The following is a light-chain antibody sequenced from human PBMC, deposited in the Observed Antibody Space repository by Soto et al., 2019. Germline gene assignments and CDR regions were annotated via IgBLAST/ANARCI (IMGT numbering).Light chain of an antibody. V-gene: IGKV3-20*01. CDR2: GAS. CDR3: QQYGNSRT. J-gene: IGKJ1*01. Sequence: EIVLTQSPGTLSLSPGERATLSFRTSQSTSNNYLAWYQQKPGQAPGLLIYGASSRATGIPDRFSGSGSGTDFTLTISRLEPEDFAVYYCQQYGNSRTFGQGTKVDIK. CDR1: QSTSNNY.